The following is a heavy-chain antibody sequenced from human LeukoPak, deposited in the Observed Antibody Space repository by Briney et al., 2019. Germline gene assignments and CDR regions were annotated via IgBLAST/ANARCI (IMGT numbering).Heavy chain of an antibody. V-gene: IGHV4-39*07. J-gene: IGHJ2*01. Sequence: SETLSLTCTVSGGSISSSSYYWGWIRQPPGKGLEWIGSIYYSGSTYYNPSLKSRVIMSVDTSKNQFSLKLSSVTAADTAVYYCARVSSSWYQDWYFDLWGRGTLVTVSS. CDR1: GGSISSSSYY. CDR2: IYYSGST. D-gene: IGHD6-13*01. CDR3: ARVSSSWYQDWYFDL.